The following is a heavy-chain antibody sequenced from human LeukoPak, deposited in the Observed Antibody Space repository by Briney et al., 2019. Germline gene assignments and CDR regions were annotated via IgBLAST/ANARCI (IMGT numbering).Heavy chain of an antibody. CDR3: ARDLLNTGYFNFDY. Sequence: SVKVSCKASGGTFSGYGVNWVRQAPGQGLEWMGRIIPTLGAANYAQKLQGRVMITADKSTSTAYMELSSLRSDDTAVYYCARDLLNTGYFNFDYWGQGTLVTVSS. D-gene: IGHD3-9*01. CDR1: GGTFSGYG. CDR2: IIPTLGAA. V-gene: IGHV1-69*04. J-gene: IGHJ4*02.